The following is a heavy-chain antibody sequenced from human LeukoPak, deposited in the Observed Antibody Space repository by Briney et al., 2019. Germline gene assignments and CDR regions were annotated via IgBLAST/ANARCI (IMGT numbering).Heavy chain of an antibody. D-gene: IGHD3-16*02. V-gene: IGHV3-9*01. Sequence: GRSLRLSCAASGFTFGDYAMHWIRQAPGKGLELVSVVSWYCSSIGYDDSVNDRLTISRDNANNSLYLQMNSLRAEDTALYYCAKAAMSTFGGGIVNWFDSWGQGTLGTVSS. CDR3: AKAAMSTFGGGIVNWFDS. CDR1: GFTFGDYA. CDR2: VSWYCSSI. J-gene: IGHJ5*01.